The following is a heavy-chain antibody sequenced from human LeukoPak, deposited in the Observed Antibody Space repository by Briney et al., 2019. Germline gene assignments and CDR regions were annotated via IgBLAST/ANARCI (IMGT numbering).Heavy chain of an antibody. V-gene: IGHV3-53*01. CDR1: GFTVSSNY. CDR3: ARATKAVADFDL. Sequence: GGSLRLSCSASGFTVSSNYMHWVRQAPGKGLEWVSMIYSGGATYYSDSVMGRFTISRDNSMNMLHLQMNSLRVEDTAVYYCARATKAVADFDLWGRGALVTVSS. CDR2: IYSGGAT. J-gene: IGHJ2*01. D-gene: IGHD6-19*01.